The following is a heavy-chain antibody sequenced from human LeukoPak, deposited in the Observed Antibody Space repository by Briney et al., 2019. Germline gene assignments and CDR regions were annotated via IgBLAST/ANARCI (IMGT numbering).Heavy chain of an antibody. D-gene: IGHD1-26*01. CDR2: ISYDGSNK. Sequence: PGGSLRLSCAASGFTFSSYWMSWVRQAPGKGLEWVAVISYDGSNKYYADSVKGRFTISRDNSKNTLYLQMNSLRAEDTAVYYCAKGGPLSEEGGYWGQGTLVTVSS. CDR3: AKGGPLSEEGGY. CDR1: GFTFSSYW. J-gene: IGHJ4*02. V-gene: IGHV3-30*18.